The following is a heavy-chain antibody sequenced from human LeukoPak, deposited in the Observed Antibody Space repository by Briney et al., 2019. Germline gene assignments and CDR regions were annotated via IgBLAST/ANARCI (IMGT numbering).Heavy chain of an antibody. CDR1: GFTFSSYA. CDR2: ISGSGGST. V-gene: IGHV3-23*01. CDR3: AREAYYDILTGYSSFDY. D-gene: IGHD3-9*01. Sequence: GGSLRLSCAASGFTFSSYAMSWVRQAPGKGLEWVSAISGSGGSTYYADSVKGRLTISRDNSKNTLYLQMNSLRAEDTAVYYCAREAYYDILTGYSSFDYWGQGTLVTVSS. J-gene: IGHJ4*02.